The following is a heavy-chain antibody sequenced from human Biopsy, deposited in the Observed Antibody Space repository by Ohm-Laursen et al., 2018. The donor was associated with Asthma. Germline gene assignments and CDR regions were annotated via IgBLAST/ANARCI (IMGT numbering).Heavy chain of an antibody. CDR1: GGSVSSGNNS. CDR2: MYHSGTT. V-gene: IGHV4-30-2*05. CDR3: ARERMFFYDSSGYGAFDI. J-gene: IGHJ3*02. Sequence: TLSLTCVVSGGSVSSGNNSWTWIRQPPGKGLEWIGYMYHSGTTYYNPSLKSRISMTVDTSKIQFSLKLSSVTAADTAIYYCARERMFFYDSSGYGAFDIWGQGTLVTVSS. D-gene: IGHD3-22*01.